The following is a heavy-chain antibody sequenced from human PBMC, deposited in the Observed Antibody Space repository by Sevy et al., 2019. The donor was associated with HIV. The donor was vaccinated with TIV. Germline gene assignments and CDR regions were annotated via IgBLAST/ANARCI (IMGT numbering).Heavy chain of an antibody. D-gene: IGHD3-10*01. V-gene: IGHV3-23*01. J-gene: IGHJ4*02. CDR2: ISGSGGST. CDR3: AKAPNGYYGSGREGYYFDY. CDR1: GFTFSSYA. Sequence: GGSLRLSCAASGFTFSSYAMSWVRQAPGKGLEWVSAISGSGGSTYYADSVKGRFTISRDKSKNTLYLQMNSLRAEDTAVYYCAKAPNGYYGSGREGYYFDYWGQGTLVTVSS.